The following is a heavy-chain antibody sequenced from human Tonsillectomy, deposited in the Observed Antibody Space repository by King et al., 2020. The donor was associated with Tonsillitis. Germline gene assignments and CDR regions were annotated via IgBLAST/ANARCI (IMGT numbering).Heavy chain of an antibody. V-gene: IGHV4-34*01. D-gene: IGHD2-2*01. CDR2: INHSGST. CDR3: ARGLGGCSSTSCYFRY. J-gene: IGHJ4*02. Sequence: VQLQQWGAGLLKPSETLSLTCAVYGGSFSGYYWNWIRQPPGKGLEWIGEINHSGSTNYNPSLKSRVTMSVDTSKNQFSLELSSVTAADTAVYYCARGLGGCSSTSCYFRYWGQGTLVTVSS. CDR1: GGSFSGYY.